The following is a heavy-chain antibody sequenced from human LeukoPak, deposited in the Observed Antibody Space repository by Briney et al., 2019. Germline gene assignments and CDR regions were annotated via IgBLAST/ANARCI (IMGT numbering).Heavy chain of an antibody. Sequence: SETLSLTCTVSGGSISSYYWSWIRQPAGKGLEWIGRIYTSGSTNYNPSLKSRVTMSVDTSENQFSLKLSSVTAADTAVYYCARAPYSSSWYPNPFDYWGQGTLVTVSS. D-gene: IGHD6-13*01. CDR3: ARAPYSSSWYPNPFDY. J-gene: IGHJ4*02. CDR1: GGSISSYY. CDR2: IYTSGST. V-gene: IGHV4-4*07.